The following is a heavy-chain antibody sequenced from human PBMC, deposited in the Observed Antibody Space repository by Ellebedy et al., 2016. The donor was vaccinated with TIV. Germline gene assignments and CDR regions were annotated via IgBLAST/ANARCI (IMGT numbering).Heavy chain of an antibody. CDR3: AHSAKTVYGSGSYWADFDH. CDR2: IYWNDDK. CDR1: GFSLSTSGVG. D-gene: IGHD3-10*01. Sequence: SGPTLVKPTQTLTLTCTFSGFSLSTSGVGVGWIRQPPGKALEWLALIYWNDDKRYSPSLKSRLTITKDTSKNQVVLTMTNMDPVDTATYYCAHSAKTVYGSGSYWADFDHWGQGTLVTVSS. J-gene: IGHJ4*02. V-gene: IGHV2-5*01.